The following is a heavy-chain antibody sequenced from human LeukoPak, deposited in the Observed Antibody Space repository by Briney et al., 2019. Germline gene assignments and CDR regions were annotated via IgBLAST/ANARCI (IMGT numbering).Heavy chain of an antibody. CDR1: GFTVSNNQ. CDR2: IYSDGST. J-gene: IGHJ6*02. CDR3: ARASRGDSTYYIMDV. V-gene: IGHV3-66*01. D-gene: IGHD4-17*01. Sequence: GGSLRLSCAASGFTVSNNQMSWVRQAPGKGLEWVSVIYSDGSTYYADSVKGRFTISRDKSNNTLYFQMNSLRAEDTAVYYCARASRGDSTYYIMDVWGQGTTVTVSS.